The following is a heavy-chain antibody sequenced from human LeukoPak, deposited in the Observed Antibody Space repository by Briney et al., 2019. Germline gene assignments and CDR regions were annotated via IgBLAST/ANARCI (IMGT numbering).Heavy chain of an antibody. J-gene: IGHJ4*02. Sequence: GGSLRLSCAASGFTFDDYAMHWVRQAPGKGLEWVSGISWNSGSIGYADSVKGRITISRDNAKNSLYLQMNSLRAEDTALYYCAKAKGGPFDYWAREPWSPSPQ. CDR1: GFTFDDYA. D-gene: IGHD2-15*01. V-gene: IGHV3-9*01. CDR3: AKAKGGPFDY. CDR2: ISWNSGSI.